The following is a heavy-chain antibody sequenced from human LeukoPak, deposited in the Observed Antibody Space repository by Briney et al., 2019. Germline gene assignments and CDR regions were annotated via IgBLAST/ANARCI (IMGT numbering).Heavy chain of an antibody. D-gene: IGHD6-6*01. J-gene: IGHJ6*03. V-gene: IGHV5-51*01. CDR2: IYPGDSDT. Sequence: GESLKISCKGSGYSFTSCWIGWVRQMPGKGLEWMGIIYPGDSDTRYSPSFQGQVTISADKSISTAYLQWSSLKASDTAMYYCARVLSSSSIPNSSYHYYYYMDVWGKGTTVTVSS. CDR1: GYSFTSCW. CDR3: ARVLSSSSIPNSSYHYYYYMDV.